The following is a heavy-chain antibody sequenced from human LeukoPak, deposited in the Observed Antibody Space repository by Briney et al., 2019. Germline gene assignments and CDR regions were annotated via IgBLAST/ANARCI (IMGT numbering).Heavy chain of an antibody. CDR2: IYSTGST. Sequence: SETLSHTCTVSGGSISRYYWSWIRQPPGKGLEWIGYIYSTGSTNSNPSLKSRVTISVDPSKNHFSLKLTSVTAADTAVYYCARHESAVGALFYWGQGTLVTVSS. CDR3: ARHESAVGALFY. CDR1: GGSISRYY. V-gene: IGHV4-59*08. J-gene: IGHJ4*02. D-gene: IGHD1-26*01.